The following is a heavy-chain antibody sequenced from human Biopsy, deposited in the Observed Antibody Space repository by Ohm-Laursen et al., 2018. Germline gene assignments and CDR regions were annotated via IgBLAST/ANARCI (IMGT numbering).Heavy chain of an antibody. Sequence: ETLSLTCTVSGGSINSYYWNWIRQPPGKRLEWIGHIYYSGSTNFNPSLKSRVSISVDTSKNHFSLTLSSVTAADTAVYFCARDSSYGYDFDYWGQGTLVAVSS. V-gene: IGHV4-59*01. D-gene: IGHD5-18*01. CDR2: IYYSGST. J-gene: IGHJ4*02. CDR3: ARDSSYGYDFDY. CDR1: GGSINSYY.